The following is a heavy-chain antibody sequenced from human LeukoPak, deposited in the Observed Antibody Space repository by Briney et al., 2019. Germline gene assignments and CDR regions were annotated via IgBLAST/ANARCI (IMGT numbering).Heavy chain of an antibody. CDR1: GFTYSSYW. D-gene: IGHD6-6*01. CDR3: ARGAARFYYYGMDV. Sequence: PGGSLRLSCAASGFTYSSYWMSLVRQAPGKGLEWVANIKEDGSEKYYVDSVKGRFTISRDNAKNSLYLQMNSLRAEDTAVYYCARGAARFYYYGMDVWGQGTTVTVSS. CDR2: IKEDGSEK. V-gene: IGHV3-7*05. J-gene: IGHJ6*02.